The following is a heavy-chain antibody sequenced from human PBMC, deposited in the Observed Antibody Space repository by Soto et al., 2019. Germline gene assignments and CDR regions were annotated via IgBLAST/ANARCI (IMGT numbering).Heavy chain of an antibody. CDR1: GFTFSSYA. D-gene: IGHD3-22*01. CDR2: ISGSGGST. V-gene: IGHV3-23*01. J-gene: IGHJ4*02. CDR3: AKDLSYYDSSGYYSNYFDS. Sequence: EVQLLESGGGLVQPGGSLRLSCAASGFTFSSYAMSWVRQAPGKGLEWVSAISGSGGSTYYADSVKGRFSISRDNSKNALYLQMNSLGGEDTDVYYCAKDLSYYDSSGYYSNYFDSWGQGTLVTVSS.